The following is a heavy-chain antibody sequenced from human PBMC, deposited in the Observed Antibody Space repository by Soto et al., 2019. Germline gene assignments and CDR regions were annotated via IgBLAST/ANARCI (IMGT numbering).Heavy chain of an antibody. J-gene: IGHJ4*02. CDR1: GGSISSGGYY. CDR2: IYYSGST. Sequence: PSETLSLTCTVSGGSISSGGYYWSWIRQHPGKGLEWIGYIYYSGSTYYNPSLKSRVTISVDTSKNQFSLKLSSVTAADTAVYYCARERGLRFLEWLGPALADYYFDYWGQGTLVTVSS. V-gene: IGHV4-31*03. CDR3: ARERGLRFLEWLGPALADYYFDY. D-gene: IGHD3-3*01.